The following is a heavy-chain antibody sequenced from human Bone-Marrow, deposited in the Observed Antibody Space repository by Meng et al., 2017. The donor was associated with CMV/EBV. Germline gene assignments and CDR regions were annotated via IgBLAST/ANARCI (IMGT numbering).Heavy chain of an antibody. CDR1: GGSISSGGYY. CDR3: ARVDRITIFGVVMDDAFDI. Sequence: SETLSLTCTVSGGSISSGGYYWSWIRQHPGKGLEWIGYIYYSGSTYYNPSLKSRVTISVDTSKNQFSLKLSSVTAADTAVYYCARVDRITIFGVVMDDAFDIWGQGTMVTV. D-gene: IGHD3-3*01. J-gene: IGHJ3*02. V-gene: IGHV4-31*03. CDR2: IYYSGST.